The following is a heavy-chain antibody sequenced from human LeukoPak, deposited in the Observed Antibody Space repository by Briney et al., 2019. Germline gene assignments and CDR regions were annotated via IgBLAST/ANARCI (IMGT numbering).Heavy chain of an antibody. Sequence: SQTLSLTCTVSGGSISSGSYYWSWIRQPAGKGLEWIGRIYTSGSTNYNPSLKSRVTISVDKSKNQFSLKLSSVTAADTAVYYCARGTTNSGSTWGQGTLVTVSS. D-gene: IGHD1-26*01. CDR2: IYTSGST. V-gene: IGHV4-61*02. J-gene: IGHJ4*02. CDR3: ARGTTNSGST. CDR1: GGSISSGSYY.